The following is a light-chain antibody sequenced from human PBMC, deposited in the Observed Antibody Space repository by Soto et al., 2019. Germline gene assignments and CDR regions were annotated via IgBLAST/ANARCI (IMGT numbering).Light chain of an antibody. Sequence: EIVMTQSPVTLSVSPGERATLSCRASQSVSINLAWYQQKPGQAPRLLIYGASTRATGIPARFSGSGSGTEFTLTISSLQSEDFAVYYCQHYNNWSPWTFGQGTKVEIK. CDR1: QSVSIN. CDR2: GAS. CDR3: QHYNNWSPWT. V-gene: IGKV3-15*01. J-gene: IGKJ1*01.